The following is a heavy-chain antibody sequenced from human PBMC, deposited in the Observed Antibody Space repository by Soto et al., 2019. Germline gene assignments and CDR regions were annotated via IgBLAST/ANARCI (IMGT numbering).Heavy chain of an antibody. J-gene: IGHJ4*02. CDR1: GFTFSDHY. CDR2: TRNKANSYTT. CDR3: ARVPRGGSYYVDCYFDY. Sequence: EVQLVESGGGLVQPGGSLRLSCAASGFTFSDHYMDWVRQAPGKGLEWVGRTRNKANSYTTEYAASVKGRFTISRDDSKNSLYLQMNSLKTEDTAVYYCARVPRGGSYYVDCYFDYWGQGTLVTVSS. D-gene: IGHD1-26*01. V-gene: IGHV3-72*01.